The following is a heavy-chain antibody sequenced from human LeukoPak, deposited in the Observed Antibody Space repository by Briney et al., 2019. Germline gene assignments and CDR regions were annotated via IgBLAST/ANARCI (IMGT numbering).Heavy chain of an antibody. CDR3: VSSPVLRYFAY. CDR1: GFTLSSIY. J-gene: IGHJ4*02. Sequence: GGSLRLSRAASGFTLSSIYMTWVRQAPGKGLEWGSVIYTGGTYYADSVKGRFTISRDDSNNTLHLQMKSLRAEDTAVYYCVSSPVLRYFAYWGQGTLVSVSS. D-gene: IGHD3-9*01. V-gene: IGHV3-66*01. CDR2: IYTGGT.